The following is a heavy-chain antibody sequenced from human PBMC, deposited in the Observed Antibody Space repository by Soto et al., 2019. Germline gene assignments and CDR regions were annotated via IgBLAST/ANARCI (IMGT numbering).Heavy chain of an antibody. D-gene: IGHD3-10*01. CDR3: AFWFGDLMGWGFDP. Sequence: ASVKVSCKASGGTFSSYTISWVRQAPGQGLEWMGRIIPILGIANYAQKFQGRVTITADKSTSTAYMELSSLRSEDTAVYYCAFWFGDLMGWGFDPWGQGTLVTVSS. J-gene: IGHJ5*02. CDR1: GGTFSSYT. CDR2: IIPILGIA. V-gene: IGHV1-69*02.